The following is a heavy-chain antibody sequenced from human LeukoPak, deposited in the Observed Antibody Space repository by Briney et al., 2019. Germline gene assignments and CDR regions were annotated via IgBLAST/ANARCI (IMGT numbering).Heavy chain of an antibody. CDR2: IYNSGST. CDR1: GGSISTYY. D-gene: IGHD3-10*01. CDR3: ARDGVFGTFDP. Sequence: SETLSLTCTVSGGSISTYYWSWIRQPPGKGLEWIGYIYNSGSTNYNPSLKSRVTISVDTSKNQFSLKLRSVTAADTAVYYCARDGVFGTFDPWGQGTLVTVSS. V-gene: IGHV4-59*01. J-gene: IGHJ5*02.